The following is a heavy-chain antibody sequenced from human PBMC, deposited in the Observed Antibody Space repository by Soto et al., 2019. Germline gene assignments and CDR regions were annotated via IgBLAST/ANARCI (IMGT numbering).Heavy chain of an antibody. J-gene: IGHJ5*02. CDR2: IYYSGST. D-gene: IGHD2-15*01. CDR1: GGSISSGDYY. CDR3: ARERVVAATGAWFDP. V-gene: IGHV4-30-4*01. Sequence: SETLSLTCTVSGGSISSGDYYWSWIRQPPGKGLEWIGYIYYSGSTYYNPSLKSRVTISVDTSKNQFSLKLSSVTAADTAVYYCARERVVAATGAWFDPWGQGTLVTVSS.